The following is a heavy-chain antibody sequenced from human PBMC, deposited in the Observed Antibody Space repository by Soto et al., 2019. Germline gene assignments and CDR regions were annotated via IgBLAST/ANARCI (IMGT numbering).Heavy chain of an antibody. D-gene: IGHD6-13*01. J-gene: IGHJ4*02. CDR2: IYYSGST. CDR1: GGSISSGDYY. V-gene: IGHV4-30-4*01. Sequence: SETLSLTCTVSGGSISSGDYYWSWIRQPPGKGLEWIGYIYYSGSTYYNPSLKSRVTISVDTSKNQFSLKLSSVTAADTAVYYCARYSSSRYFSFDYWGQGTLVTVSS. CDR3: ARYSSSRYFSFDY.